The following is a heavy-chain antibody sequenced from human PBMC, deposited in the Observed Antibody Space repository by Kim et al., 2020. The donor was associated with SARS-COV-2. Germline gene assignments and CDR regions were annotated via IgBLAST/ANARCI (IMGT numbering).Heavy chain of an antibody. CDR3: ARDGAVYYYYGMDV. J-gene: IGHJ6*02. Sequence: TAHVKGPFTTPRDNSKTTLYLQMNSLRAEDTAVYYCARDGAVYYYYGMDVWGQGTTVTVSS. V-gene: IGHV3-33*01. D-gene: IGHD3-10*01.